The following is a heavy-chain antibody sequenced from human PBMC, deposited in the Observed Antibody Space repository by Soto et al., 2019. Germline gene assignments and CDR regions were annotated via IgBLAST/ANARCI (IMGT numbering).Heavy chain of an antibody. V-gene: IGHV2-5*02. CDR2: IYWDDDK. CDR1: GFSLTTSGVG. Sequence: QITLKESGPTVVKPTETLTLTCTFSGFSLTTSGVGVGWVRQSPGKAPEWLALIYWDDDKRYSTSLKSRLTITKDTSKCPVVLTMANVDPADTATYYCAHRVLRTVFGLVTTTAIYFDFWGQGTPVVVSS. J-gene: IGHJ4*02. CDR3: AHRVLRTVFGLVTTTAIYFDF. D-gene: IGHD3-3*01.